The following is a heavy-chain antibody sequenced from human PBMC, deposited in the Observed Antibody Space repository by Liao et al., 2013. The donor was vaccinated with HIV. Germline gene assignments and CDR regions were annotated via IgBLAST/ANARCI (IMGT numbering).Heavy chain of an antibody. D-gene: IGHD5-18*01. Sequence: QVQLQQWGGGLLKPSETLSLTCAVYRGSISGYYWSWIRQPPGKGLEWIGEINLSGSTNYNPSLKSRVTISVDTSKKQFSLKLTSVTAADTAVYYCASEPVFSYGYWAGHYFDYWGQGTLVTVSS. CDR3: ASEPVFSYGYWAGHYFDY. CDR1: RGSISGYY. J-gene: IGHJ4*02. CDR2: INLSGST. V-gene: IGHV4-34*01.